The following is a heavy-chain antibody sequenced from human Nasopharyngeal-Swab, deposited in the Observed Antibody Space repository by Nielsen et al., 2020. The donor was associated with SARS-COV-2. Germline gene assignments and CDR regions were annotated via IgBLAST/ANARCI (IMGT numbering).Heavy chain of an antibody. J-gene: IGHJ4*02. CDR3: ARARITLVRGGQAYYFDY. Sequence: WVRQAPGQGLEWLGFIIPIFGTANYAQKFQGRVTITADESTSTAYMELSSLRSEDTAVYYCARARITLVRGGQAYYFDYWGQGTLVTVSS. D-gene: IGHD3-10*01. V-gene: IGHV1-69*01. CDR2: IIPIFGTA.